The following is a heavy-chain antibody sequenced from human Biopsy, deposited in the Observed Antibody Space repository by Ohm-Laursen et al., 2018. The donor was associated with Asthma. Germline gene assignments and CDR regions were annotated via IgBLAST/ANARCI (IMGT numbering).Heavy chain of an antibody. CDR2: ISFDGSNK. J-gene: IGHJ4*02. Sequence: SLRLSCAASGFAFGSFGMYWVRRAPGKGLDWVAVISFDGSNKNYTDSVKGRFTISRDNSRNTLHLQMNSLRAEDTAVYYCAKDVFPGWELRRGPDYWGQGTLVTVSS. CDR3: AKDVFPGWELRRGPDY. CDR1: GFAFGSFG. V-gene: IGHV3-30*18. D-gene: IGHD1-26*01.